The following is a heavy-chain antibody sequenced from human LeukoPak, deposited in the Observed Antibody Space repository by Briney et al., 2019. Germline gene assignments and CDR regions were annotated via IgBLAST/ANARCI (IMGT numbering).Heavy chain of an antibody. CDR3: ARHSPMFGELIKGGIRHYYYGMDV. J-gene: IGHJ6*02. V-gene: IGHV4-31*03. CDR2: IHFIGTT. D-gene: IGHD3-10*02. CDR1: GGSTTNGGSY. Sequence: SETLSLTCTVSGGSTTNGGSYWSWLRQSPGKGLEWIGYIHFIGTTFYNPSLESRVTISLDTSKNQFSLRLKSVTAADTAVYYCARHSPMFGELIKGGIRHYYYGMDVWGQGTTVTVSS.